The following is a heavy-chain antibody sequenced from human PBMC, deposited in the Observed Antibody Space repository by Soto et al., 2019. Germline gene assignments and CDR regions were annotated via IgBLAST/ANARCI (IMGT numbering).Heavy chain of an antibody. CDR1: GYIFTYYG. CDR2: ISPYNGNT. Sequence: QVQLVQSGAEVGKPGASVTVSCRSSGYIFTYYGITWVRQAPGQGLEWMGWISPYNGNTKYAQKFQGRVTMTTDTSTSTAYMALTSLTSDDTAVYYCASHGGHTYGQSDYWGQGTLVTVSS. J-gene: IGHJ4*02. D-gene: IGHD5-18*01. CDR3: ASHGGHTYGQSDY. V-gene: IGHV1-18*01.